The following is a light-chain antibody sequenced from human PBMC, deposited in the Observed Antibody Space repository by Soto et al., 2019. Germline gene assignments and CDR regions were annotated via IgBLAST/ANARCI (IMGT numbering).Light chain of an antibody. Sequence: QSVLTQPASVSGSPGQSITISCTGTSSDVDGYNYVSWYQQHPGKAPKFMIYDVSNRPSGVSTRFSGSKSGNTASLTISGLQAEDEADNYCNSYTTSNTRQIVFGTGTKLTVL. V-gene: IGLV2-14*01. CDR2: DVS. J-gene: IGLJ1*01. CDR3: NSYTTSNTRQIV. CDR1: SSDVDGYNY.